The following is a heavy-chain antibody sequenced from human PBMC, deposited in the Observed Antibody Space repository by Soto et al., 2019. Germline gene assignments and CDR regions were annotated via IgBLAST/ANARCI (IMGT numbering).Heavy chain of an antibody. CDR2: ISGGGSST. J-gene: IGHJ4*02. Sequence: PGGCLGVACAASGFTFYSLDMSWVRQAPGKGLEWVSAISGGGSSTYYADSVKGRFTISRDNSKNTLYLQMNSLRAEDTAVYYCAIEETEWYSDFWRQRTLVTVSS. V-gene: IGHV3-23*01. D-gene: IGHD3-3*01. CDR1: GFTFYSLD. CDR3: AIEETEWYSDF.